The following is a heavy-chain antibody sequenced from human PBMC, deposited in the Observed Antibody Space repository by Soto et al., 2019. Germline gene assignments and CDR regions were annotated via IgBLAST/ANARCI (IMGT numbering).Heavy chain of an antibody. V-gene: IGHV3-74*01. J-gene: IGHJ4*02. CDR1: GFTFRSHR. CDR3: ATVFDV. CDR2: IDTDGGGT. Sequence: EVQLVESGGGLVQPGGSLRVSCAASGFTFRSHRIHWVRQAPGKGLEWVSRIDTDGGGTSYADSVKGRFTISTDNAENTVYLQMNGLRVEDTAVYYCATVFDVWAQGTLVTVSS. D-gene: IGHD4-17*01.